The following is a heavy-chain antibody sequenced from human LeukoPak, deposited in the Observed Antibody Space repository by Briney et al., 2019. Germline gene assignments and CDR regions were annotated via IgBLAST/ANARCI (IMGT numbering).Heavy chain of an antibody. CDR1: GVMFPSYW. Sequence: HPGGSLRLSCAASGVMFPSYWMTWVRQAPGKGLEWVANIKQDGSGKYYVDSVKGRFTISRDNAKNSVYLQMNSLRAEDTAVYYSARGSNGVDYWGQGTLVTVSS. D-gene: IGHD2-8*01. CDR2: IKQDGSGK. V-gene: IGHV3-7*02. CDR3: ARGSNGVDY. J-gene: IGHJ4*02.